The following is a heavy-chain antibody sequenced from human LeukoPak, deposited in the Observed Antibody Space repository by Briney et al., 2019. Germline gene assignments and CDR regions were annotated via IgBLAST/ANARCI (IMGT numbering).Heavy chain of an antibody. D-gene: IGHD1-1*01. CDR1: GGSISSYY. V-gene: IGHV4-59*08. J-gene: IGHJ4*02. CDR2: IYHSGRT. CDR3: ARLRENWNDLDY. Sequence: PSETLSLTCTVSGGSISSYYWSWIRQPPGKELEWIGSIYHSGRTSYNPSLKNRVTISVDTSKNQFSLKLTSVTAADTAVYYCARLRENWNDLDYWGQGTLVTVSS.